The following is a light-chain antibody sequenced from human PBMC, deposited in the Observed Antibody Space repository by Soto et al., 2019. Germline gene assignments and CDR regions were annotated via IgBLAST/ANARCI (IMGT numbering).Light chain of an antibody. Sequence: QSALTQPASVSGSPGQSITISCTGTTSDVGTYNLVSWFQQHPGRAPKLIIYEGSKRPSGVSDRFSGSKSGNTASLTISGLHAEDAADYYGCSYAGSNILGMIFGGGTKVTVL. CDR1: TSDVGTYNL. J-gene: IGLJ2*01. V-gene: IGLV2-23*01. CDR2: EGS. CDR3: CSYAGSNILGMI.